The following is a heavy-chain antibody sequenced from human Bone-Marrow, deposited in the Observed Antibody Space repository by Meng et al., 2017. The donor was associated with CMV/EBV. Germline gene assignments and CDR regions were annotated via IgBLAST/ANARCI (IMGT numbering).Heavy chain of an antibody. V-gene: IGHV3-21*04. Sequence: GESLEISCAASGFTLSSYSMNWVRQAPGQGLEWVSSISSSSSYIYYADSVKGRFTISRDNAKNSLYLKMHSLRAEDMALYYCAKEIGRGGSSAKYYYYYGMDFWGQGTTVTVSS. CDR2: ISSSSSYI. J-gene: IGHJ6*02. CDR3: AKEIGRGGSSAKYYYYYGMDF. D-gene: IGHD2-15*01. CDR1: GFTLSSYS.